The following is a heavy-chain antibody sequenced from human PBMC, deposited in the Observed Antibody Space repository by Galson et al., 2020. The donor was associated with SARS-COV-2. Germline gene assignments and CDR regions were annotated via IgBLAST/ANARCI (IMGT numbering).Heavy chain of an antibody. CDR1: GYTFTSYG. CDR2: ISAYNGNT. J-gene: IGHJ3*02. CDR3: ARDSPARWWLLISFDI. Sequence: ASVKVSCKASGYTFTSYGISWVRQAPGQGLEWMGWISAYNGNTNYAQNLQGRVTMTTDTSTSTAYMELRSLRSDDTAVYYCARDSPARWWLLISFDIWGQGTMVTVSA. V-gene: IGHV1-18*01. D-gene: IGHD5-12*01.